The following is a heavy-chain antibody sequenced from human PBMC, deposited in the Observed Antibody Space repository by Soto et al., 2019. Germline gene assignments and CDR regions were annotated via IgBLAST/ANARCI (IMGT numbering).Heavy chain of an antibody. V-gene: IGHV4-4*07. CDR3: ARLRGHYYDSVAYDPQWLDL. Sequence: QERLQESGPGLVKPSATLSLTCSVSGGFVRTYYWSWLRHPAGKGLEWIGRIYGGGSTKFNPSLKSPVTMSDDTSKNVFSLKLTAMTATDTATYYCARLRGHYYDSVAYDPQWLDLWGQGTLVTVSS. D-gene: IGHD3-22*01. J-gene: IGHJ5*02. CDR1: GGFVRTYY. CDR2: IYGGGST.